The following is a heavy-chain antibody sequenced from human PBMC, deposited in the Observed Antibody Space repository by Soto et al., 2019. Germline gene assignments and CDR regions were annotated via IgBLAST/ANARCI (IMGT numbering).Heavy chain of an antibody. CDR2: MKPNSGNT. J-gene: IGHJ6*02. D-gene: IGHD3-22*01. CDR3: ARPPYHYDSSGYVFGMDV. CDR1: GYSFTSYD. V-gene: IGHV1-8*01. Sequence: QVQLVQSGAEVKKSGASVKVSCKASGYSFTSYDINWVRQATGQGLEWMGWMKPNSGNTGYAQKFQDRVTMTRDTTVNTAYLELSSLRSEDTGVYYCARPPYHYDSSGYVFGMDVWGQGTTVTVSS.